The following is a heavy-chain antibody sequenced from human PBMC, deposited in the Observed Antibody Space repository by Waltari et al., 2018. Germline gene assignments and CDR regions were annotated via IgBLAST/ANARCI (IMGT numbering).Heavy chain of an antibody. J-gene: IGHJ6*03. CDR1: GGSISSYY. Sequence: QVQLQESGPGLVKPSETLSLTCTVSGGSISSYYWSWIRPPPGKGLEWIGYIYYSGSTNSNPSLRSGVTISVDTSKNQFSLKLSSVTAADTAVYYCARIGYRDYYYYMDVWGKGTTVTVSS. D-gene: IGHD5-12*01. V-gene: IGHV4-59*01. CDR2: IYYSGST. CDR3: ARIGYRDYYYYMDV.